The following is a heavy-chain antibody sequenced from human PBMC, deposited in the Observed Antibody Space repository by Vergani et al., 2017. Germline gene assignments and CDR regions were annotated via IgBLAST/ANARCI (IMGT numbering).Heavy chain of an antibody. Sequence: EVHLVQSGAEVKEPGESLRISGKGSGYNFATEWIGWVRQMPGKGLEWMGIIYPGDSDTKYNQSFQGQVTISVDKSISVAYLQWDSLQASDTAIYYCARLSGNDGYVYFDYWGQGTLVTVSS. D-gene: IGHD5-18*01. J-gene: IGHJ4*02. CDR1: GYNFATEW. CDR3: ARLSGNDGYVYFDY. CDR2: IYPGDSDT. V-gene: IGHV5-51*01.